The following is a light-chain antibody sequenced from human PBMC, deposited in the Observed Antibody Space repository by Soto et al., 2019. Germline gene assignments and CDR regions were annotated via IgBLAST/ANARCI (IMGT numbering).Light chain of an antibody. CDR1: QGISSY. J-gene: IGKJ1*01. CDR3: QQYDSYSWT. CDR2: DSS. Sequence: AIRMTQSPSSLSASTGDRVTITCRASQGISSYLAWYQQKPGKAPKLLIYDSSNLQSGVPSRFSGSGSGTEFTLTITSLQPDDFATYSCQQYDSYSWTFGQGTTVEIK. V-gene: IGKV1-8*01.